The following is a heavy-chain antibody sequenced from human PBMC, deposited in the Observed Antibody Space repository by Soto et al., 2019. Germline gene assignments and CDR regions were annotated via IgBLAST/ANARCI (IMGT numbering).Heavy chain of an antibody. CDR2: IYWDDDK. J-gene: IGHJ3*02. D-gene: IGHD3-22*01. CDR3: AHNYDSSGYQLDAFDI. Sequence: QITLKESGPPLVKPTQTLTLTCTFSGFSLSTSGVGVGWIRQPPGKALEWLALIYWDDDKRYSPSLKSRLTITKDTSKNQVVLTMTNMDPVDTATYYCAHNYDSSGYQLDAFDIWGQGTMVTVSS. CDR1: GFSLSTSGVG. V-gene: IGHV2-5*02.